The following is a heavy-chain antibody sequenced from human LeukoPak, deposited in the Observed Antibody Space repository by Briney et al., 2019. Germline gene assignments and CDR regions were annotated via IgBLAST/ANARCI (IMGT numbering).Heavy chain of an antibody. CDR1: GFSFSNYG. D-gene: IGHD3-9*01. Sequence: GGSLRLSCAASGFSFSNYGMHWVRQAPGKGLEWVAVIWSDGSNQYYTDSVEGRFTISRDNSKNTLYLQMNSLRAGDTAVYYCARTYNIRYFDSWGQGTLVTVSS. J-gene: IGHJ4*02. CDR3: ARTYNIRYFDS. V-gene: IGHV3-33*01. CDR2: IWSDGSNQ.